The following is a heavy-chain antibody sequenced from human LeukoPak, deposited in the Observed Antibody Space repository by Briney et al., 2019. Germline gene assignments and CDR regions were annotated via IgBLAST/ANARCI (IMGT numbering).Heavy chain of an antibody. J-gene: IGHJ4*02. D-gene: IGHD2-15*01. Sequence: GGSLRLSCAASGFTFSSYAMHWVRQAPGKGLEWVAVISYDGGNKYYGDSVKGRFTISRDNSKNTLYLQMNSLRAEDTAVYYCARVESGAFDYWGQGTLVTVSS. CDR2: ISYDGGNK. CDR1: GFTFSSYA. CDR3: ARVESGAFDY. V-gene: IGHV3-30-3*01.